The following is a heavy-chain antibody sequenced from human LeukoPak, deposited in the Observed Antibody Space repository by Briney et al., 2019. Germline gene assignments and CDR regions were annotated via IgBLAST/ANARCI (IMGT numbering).Heavy chain of an antibody. CDR1: GYTLTELS. CDR2: FDPEDGET. J-gene: IGHJ4*02. Sequence: ASVKVSCKVSGYTLTELSMHSVRQAPPKEREGMGGFDPEDGETIYAQKFQGRVTMTEDTSTDTAYMELSSLRSEDTAVYYCATWTGGSGYYNYWGQGTLVTVSS. CDR3: ATWTGGSGYYNY. V-gene: IGHV1-24*01. D-gene: IGHD3-22*01.